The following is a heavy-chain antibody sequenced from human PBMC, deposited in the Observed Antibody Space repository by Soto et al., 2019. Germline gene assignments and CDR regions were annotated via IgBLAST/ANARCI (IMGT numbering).Heavy chain of an antibody. CDR1: GFTFTSSA. CDR3: AADREAVAGFDY. Sequence: SVKVSCKASGFTFTSSAVQWVRQARGQRLEWIGWIVVGSGNTNYAQKFQERVTITRDMSTSTAYMELSSLRSEDTAVYYCAADREAVAGFDYWGQGTLVTVSS. J-gene: IGHJ4*02. D-gene: IGHD6-19*01. CDR2: IVVGSGNT. V-gene: IGHV1-58*01.